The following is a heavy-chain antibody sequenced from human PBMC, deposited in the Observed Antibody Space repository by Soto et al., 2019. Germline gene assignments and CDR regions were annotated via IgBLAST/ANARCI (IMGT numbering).Heavy chain of an antibody. D-gene: IGHD3-9*01. J-gene: IGHJ5*02. CDR1: CFSLLRPDAY. V-gene: IGHV4-31*03. Sequence: PLSRTNTLPCFSLLRPDAYWFGNRTHPGRGLEWIGYIAYSGDTYYNPSLRSRATISADASENNFSLTLRSVTAADTAVYFCARDFERSAIAPWGQGTSVTVSS. CDR3: ARDFERSAIAP. CDR2: IAYSGDT.